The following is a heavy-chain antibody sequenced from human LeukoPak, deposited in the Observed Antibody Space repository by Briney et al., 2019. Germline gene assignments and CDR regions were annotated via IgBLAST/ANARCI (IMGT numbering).Heavy chain of an antibody. CDR2: IKQDGSEK. CDR1: GFTFSSYW. D-gene: IGHD5-18*01. Sequence: GGSLRLSCAASGFTFSSYWMSWVRQAPGKGLEWVANIKQDGSEKYYVDSVKGRFTISRDNAKNSLYLQMNSLRAEDTAVYYCARVRGWIPTYYFDYWGQGTLVTVSS. V-gene: IGHV3-7*01. CDR3: ARVRGWIPTYYFDY. J-gene: IGHJ4*02.